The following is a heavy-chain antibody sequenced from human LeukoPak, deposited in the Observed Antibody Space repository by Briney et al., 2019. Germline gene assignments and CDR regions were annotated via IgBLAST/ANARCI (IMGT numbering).Heavy chain of an antibody. V-gene: IGHV3-23*01. CDR2: IGSGGST. CDR1: GFTFSSYA. Sequence: GGSLRLSCAASGFTFSSYAMSWVRQAPGKGLEWVAGIGSGGSTYYADSVKGRFTISRGNSKNTLYLQMNSLRAEDTAVYYCARSRGSSGRYYFDYWGQGTLVTVSS. J-gene: IGHJ4*02. D-gene: IGHD6-19*01. CDR3: ARSRGSSGRYYFDY.